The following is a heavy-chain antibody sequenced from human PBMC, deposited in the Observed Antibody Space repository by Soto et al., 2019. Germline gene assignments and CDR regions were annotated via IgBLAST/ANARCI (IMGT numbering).Heavy chain of an antibody. V-gene: IGHV1-18*01. CDR3: ARVSAASGPDYDAFDI. CDR2: ISAYNGNT. CDR1: GYTFITYG. J-gene: IGHJ3*02. Sequence: ASVKVSCKASGYTFITYGISWVRQSPGQRLEWMGWISAYNGNTNYAQKLQGRVTMTTATSTSTAYIELRILISDDAAVYYCARVSAASGPDYDAFDIWGQGTMVTVSS. D-gene: IGHD6-13*01.